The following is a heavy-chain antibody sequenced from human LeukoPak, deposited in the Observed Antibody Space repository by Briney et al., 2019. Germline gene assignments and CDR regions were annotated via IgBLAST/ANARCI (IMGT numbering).Heavy chain of an antibody. D-gene: IGHD5-12*01. CDR2: ISSSGSTI. Sequence: GGSLRLSCAASGFTFSSYEMNWVRQAPGKGLEWVSYISSSGSTIYYADSVKGRFTISRDNAKSSLYLQMNSLRAEDTAVYYCARVATKFDAFDIWGQGTMVTVSS. V-gene: IGHV3-48*03. CDR3: ARVATKFDAFDI. CDR1: GFTFSSYE. J-gene: IGHJ3*02.